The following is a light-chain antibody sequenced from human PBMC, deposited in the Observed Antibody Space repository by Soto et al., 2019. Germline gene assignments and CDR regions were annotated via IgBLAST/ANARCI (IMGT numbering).Light chain of an antibody. CDR1: RDISTW. CDR3: QEYSRD. V-gene: IGKV1-5*01. CDR2: EAS. J-gene: IGKJ4*01. Sequence: DIQMTQSPSTLSASVGDRVTITCRASRDISTWLAWYQQKPGKAPKVLIYEASNLESGVPSRFSGSGSGTEFTLTISSLQPDDFATYDCQEYSRDFGGGTRVEIK.